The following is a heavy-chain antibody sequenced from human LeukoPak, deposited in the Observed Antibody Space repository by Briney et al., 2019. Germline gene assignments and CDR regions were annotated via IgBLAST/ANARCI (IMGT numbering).Heavy chain of an antibody. D-gene: IGHD3-22*01. Sequence: RPGGSLRLSCAASGFTFSSYWMHWVRHAPGKGLVWVSRINTDGSSTSYADSVKGRLTISRDNAKNTLYLQMNSLRAEDTAVYYCARAGYYYDSSGYYYWGQGTLVTVSS. CDR2: INTDGSST. V-gene: IGHV3-74*01. J-gene: IGHJ4*02. CDR3: ARAGYYYDSSGYYY. CDR1: GFTFSSYW.